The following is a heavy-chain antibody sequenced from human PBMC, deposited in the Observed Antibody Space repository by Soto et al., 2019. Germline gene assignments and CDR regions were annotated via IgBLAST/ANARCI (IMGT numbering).Heavy chain of an antibody. CDR2: IWYDGSNK. V-gene: IGHV3-33*01. D-gene: IGHD6-19*01. J-gene: IGHJ6*02. CDR3: ARDLVAVDGLWNNYYYGMDV. Sequence: VAVIWYDGSNKYYADSVKGRFTISRDNSKNTLYLQMNSLRAEDTAVYYCARDLVAVDGLWNNYYYGMDVWGQGTTVTVSS.